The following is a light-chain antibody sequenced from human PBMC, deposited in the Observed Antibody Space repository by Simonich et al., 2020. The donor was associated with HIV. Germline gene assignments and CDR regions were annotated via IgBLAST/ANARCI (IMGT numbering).Light chain of an antibody. J-gene: IGKJ4*01. Sequence: EIVMTQSPATLSVSPGERATLSCRARQRVSSNLACNQQQPGLVPSLLIYAASTRATGIPARFSGSGSGTEFTLVISSMQSEDFAVYYCQQYNAWPTFGGGTKVEIK. CDR3: QQYNAWPT. CDR1: QRVSSN. V-gene: IGKV3-15*01. CDR2: AAS.